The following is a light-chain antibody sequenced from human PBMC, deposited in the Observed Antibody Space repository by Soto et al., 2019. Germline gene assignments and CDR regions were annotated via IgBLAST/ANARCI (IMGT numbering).Light chain of an antibody. CDR3: AAWDDSLNGVV. CDR1: GSNIGSNT. Sequence: QSVLTQPPSASGTPGQKVTISCSGSGSNIGSNTVNWYQQLPGTAPQLLIYSNNQQPSGVPDRFSGSKSGTSASLAISGLQSEDEADYYCAAWDDSLNGVVFGGGTKVTVL. CDR2: SNN. V-gene: IGLV1-44*01. J-gene: IGLJ2*01.